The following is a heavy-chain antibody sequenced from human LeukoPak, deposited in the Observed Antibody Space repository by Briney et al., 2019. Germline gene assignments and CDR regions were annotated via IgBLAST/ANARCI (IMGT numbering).Heavy chain of an antibody. CDR2: ISGSGGST. Sequence: QPGGSLRLSCAASGITFSSYWIHWVRQAPGKGLEWVSTISGSGGSTYYADSVKGRFTISRDNSKNTLYLQMNSLRAEDTAVYYCAKDIPSYSSGWTLGYWGQGTLVTDSS. CDR3: AKDIPSYSSGWTLGY. D-gene: IGHD6-19*01. V-gene: IGHV3-23*01. J-gene: IGHJ4*02. CDR1: GITFSSYW.